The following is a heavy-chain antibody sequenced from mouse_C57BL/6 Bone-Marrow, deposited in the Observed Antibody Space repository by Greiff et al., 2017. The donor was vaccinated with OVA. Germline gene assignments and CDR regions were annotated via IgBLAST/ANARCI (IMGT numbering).Heavy chain of an antibody. V-gene: IGHV7-1*01. CDR3: ARVLYAMDY. CDR2: SRNKANDYTT. Sequence: EVKLMESGGGLVQSGRSLRLSCATSGFTFSDFYMEWVRQAPGKGLEWIAASRNKANDYTTEYSASVKGRFIVSRDTSQSILYLQMNALRAEDTAIYYCARVLYAMDYWGQGTSVTVSS. CDR1: GFTFSDFY. J-gene: IGHJ4*01.